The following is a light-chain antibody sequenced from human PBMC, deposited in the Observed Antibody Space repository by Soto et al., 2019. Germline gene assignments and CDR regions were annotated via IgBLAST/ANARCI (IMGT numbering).Light chain of an antibody. Sequence: DIHITRSPSSLSGSVLDRVTISFRASQSISSSFNWYQQKPGKAPKLLIYAASSLQSGVPSRFSGSGSGTDFTLTISSLQPEDFATYSCQQSYSIPWTFGQGTKVDIK. J-gene: IGKJ1*01. V-gene: IGKV1-39*01. CDR2: AAS. CDR3: QQSYSIPWT. CDR1: QSISSS.